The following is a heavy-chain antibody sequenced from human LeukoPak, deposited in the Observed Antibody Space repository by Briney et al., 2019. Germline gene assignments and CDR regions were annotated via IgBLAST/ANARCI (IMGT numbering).Heavy chain of an antibody. CDR2: FDPEDGET. CDR3: ARVEGGYDSSGYYYYFDY. CDR1: GYTLTELS. V-gene: IGHV1-24*01. Sequence: ASVKVSCKVSGYTLTELSMHWVRQAPGKGLEWMGGFDPEDGETIYAQKFQGRVTMTEDTSTDTAYMELSSLRSEDTAVYYCARVEGGYDSSGYYYYFDYWGQGTLVTVSS. J-gene: IGHJ4*02. D-gene: IGHD3-22*01.